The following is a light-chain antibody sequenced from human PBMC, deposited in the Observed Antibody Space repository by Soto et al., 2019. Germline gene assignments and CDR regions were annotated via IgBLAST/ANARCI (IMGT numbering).Light chain of an antibody. V-gene: IGLV4-69*01. CDR1: SGHSSYA. J-gene: IGLJ3*02. CDR3: QTWGTGIWV. Sequence: QSVLTQSPSASASLGASVTLTCTLSSGHSSYAIAWHQQQPEKGPRYLMKINSDGSHNKGDGIPDRFSGSSSGAERYLTISSIQSEDEADYYCQTWGTGIWVFGGGTKLTVL. CDR2: INSDGSH.